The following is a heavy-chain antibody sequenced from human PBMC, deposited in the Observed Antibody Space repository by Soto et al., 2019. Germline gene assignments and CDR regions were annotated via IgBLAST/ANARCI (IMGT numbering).Heavy chain of an antibody. Sequence: GGSLRLSCAASGFTFSSFAMHWVRQAPGKGLEWVAVISYDGSNKYYADSVKGRFTISRDNSKNTLYLQMNSLRAEDTAVYYCARSGSFGVVIIHYCYYGMDVWGQGTTVTVSS. V-gene: IGHV3-30-3*01. J-gene: IGHJ6*02. CDR2: ISYDGSNK. CDR1: GFTFSSFA. CDR3: ARSGSFGVVIIHYCYYGMDV. D-gene: IGHD3-3*01.